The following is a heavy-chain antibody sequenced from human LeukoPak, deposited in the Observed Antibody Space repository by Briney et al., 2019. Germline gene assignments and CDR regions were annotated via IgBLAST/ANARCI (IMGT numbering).Heavy chain of an antibody. CDR2: IYSGGST. CDR3: ARCINDFWSGYLN. J-gene: IGHJ4*02. V-gene: IGHV3-66*02. Sequence: GSLRLSCAASGFTVSSNYMSWVRQAPGKGLEWVSVIYSGGSTYYAGSVKGRFTISRDNSKNTLYLQMNSLRAEDTAVYYCARCINDFWSGYLNWGQGTLVTVSS. CDR1: GFTVSSNY. D-gene: IGHD3-3*01.